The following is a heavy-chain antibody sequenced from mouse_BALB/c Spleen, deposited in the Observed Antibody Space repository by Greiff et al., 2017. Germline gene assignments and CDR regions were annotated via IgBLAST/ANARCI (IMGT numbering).Heavy chain of an antibody. D-gene: IGHD6-5*01. J-gene: IGHJ4*01. CDR2: IYPGDGDT. CDR3: ARSHMPYTMDY. Sequence: VQLQQSGAELVRPGSSVKISCKASGYAFSSYWMNWVKQRPGQGLEWIGQIYPGDGDTNYNGKFKGKATLTADKSSSTAYMQLSSLTSEDSAVYFCARSHMPYTMDYWGQGTSVTVSS. V-gene: IGHV1-80*01. CDR1: GYAFSSYW.